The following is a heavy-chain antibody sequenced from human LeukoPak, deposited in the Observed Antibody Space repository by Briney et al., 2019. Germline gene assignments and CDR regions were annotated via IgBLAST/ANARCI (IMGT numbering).Heavy chain of an antibody. CDR3: ARDQGVWVGEIDYMDV. J-gene: IGHJ6*03. CDR2: ISYDGSNK. Sequence: GGSLRLSCAASGFTFSSYAMHWVRQAPGKGLEWVAVISYDGSNKYYADSVKGRFTISRDNSKNTLYLQMNSLRAEDTAVYYCARDQGVWVGEIDYMDVWGKGTTVTVSS. CDR1: GFTFSSYA. V-gene: IGHV3-30*04. D-gene: IGHD3-10*01.